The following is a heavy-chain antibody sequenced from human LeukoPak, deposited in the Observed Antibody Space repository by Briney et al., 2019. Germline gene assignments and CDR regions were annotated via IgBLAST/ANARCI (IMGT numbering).Heavy chain of an antibody. CDR3: AKDLHGSGTYFDY. J-gene: IGHJ4*02. CDR2: ISGGGDGT. CDR1: GFTFSTYP. D-gene: IGHD3-10*01. V-gene: IGHV3-23*01. Sequence: GGSLRLSCAASGFTFSTYPMTWVRQAPGKGLEWVSTISGGGDGTHYADSVKGRFTISRDNSKNTLYLQMSNLRADDTAVYYCAKDLHGSGTYFDYWGQGTLVPVSS.